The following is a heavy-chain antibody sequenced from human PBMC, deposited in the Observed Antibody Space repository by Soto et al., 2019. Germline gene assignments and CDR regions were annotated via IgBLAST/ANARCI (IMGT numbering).Heavy chain of an antibody. CDR3: ASRDPGTSVDY. J-gene: IGHJ4*02. CDR2: IYRTGST. CDR1: GGSFTSNNW. D-gene: IGHD1-7*01. V-gene: IGHV4-4*02. Sequence: LRETLSLTWAVSGGSFTSNNWWTWVRQPPGQGLEWIGEIYRTGSTNYNPSLKSRVTISLDKSENQFSLKVTSLTAADTAVYYCASRDPGTSVDYWGQGTLVTVSS.